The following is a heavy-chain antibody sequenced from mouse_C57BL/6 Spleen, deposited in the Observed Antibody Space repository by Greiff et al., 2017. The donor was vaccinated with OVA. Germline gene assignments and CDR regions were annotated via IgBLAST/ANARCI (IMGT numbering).Heavy chain of an antibody. CDR2: IYPGDGDT. CDR3: ALYDGYYVGFAY. J-gene: IGHJ3*01. D-gene: IGHD2-3*01. V-gene: IGHV1-82*01. CDR1: GYAFSSSW. Sequence: QVQLQQSGPELVKPGASVKISCKASGYAFSSSWMNWVKQRPGKGLEWIGRIYPGDGDTNYNGKFKGKATLTADKSSSTAYMQLSSLTSDDSAVYCCALYDGYYVGFAYWGQGTLGTVSA.